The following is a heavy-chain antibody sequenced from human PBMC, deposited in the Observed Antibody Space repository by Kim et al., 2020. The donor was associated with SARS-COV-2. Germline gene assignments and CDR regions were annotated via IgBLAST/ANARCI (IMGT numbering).Heavy chain of an antibody. V-gene: IGHV4-59*08. Sequence: NYSPYLKSRVTISVDTYKNQFSLKLSSVTAADTAVYYCARQARSNTFIEYWGQGTLVTVSS. CDR3: ARQARSNTFIEY. J-gene: IGHJ4*02.